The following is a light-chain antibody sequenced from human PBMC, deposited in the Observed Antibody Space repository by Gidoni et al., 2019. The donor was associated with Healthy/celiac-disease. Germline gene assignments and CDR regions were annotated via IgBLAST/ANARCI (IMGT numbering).Light chain of an antibody. CDR1: KLGDKY. CDR3: QAWDSSTLYVV. V-gene: IGLV3-1*01. Sequence: SYELTQPPSVSVSPGQTASITCSGDKLGDKYACWYQQKPGQSPVLVIYQDSKRPSGIPERFSGSNSGNTATLTISGTQAMDEADYYCQAWDSSTLYVVFGGGTKLTVL. J-gene: IGLJ2*01. CDR2: QDS.